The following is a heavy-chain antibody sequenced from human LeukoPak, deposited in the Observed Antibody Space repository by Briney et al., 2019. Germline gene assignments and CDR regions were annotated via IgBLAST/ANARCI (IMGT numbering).Heavy chain of an antibody. CDR1: GFTVSSDY. J-gene: IGHJ4*02. CDR3: AKDRWVAAAPRGGFDS. V-gene: IGHV3-53*01. D-gene: IGHD6-13*01. CDR2: VYSGGST. Sequence: GGSLRLSCAASGFTVSSDYMTWFGQPQGRGWEGAYLVYSGGSTYYEDSVKGRFTISRDSSKNTLYLQMNSLRAEDTAVYYCAKDRWVAAAPRGGFDSWGQGTLVTVSS.